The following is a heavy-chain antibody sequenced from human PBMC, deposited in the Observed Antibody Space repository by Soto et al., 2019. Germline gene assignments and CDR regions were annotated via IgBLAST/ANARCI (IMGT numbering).Heavy chain of an antibody. J-gene: IGHJ4*02. CDR3: TLRQDTSRGPIY. D-gene: IGHD3-22*01. CDR1: GFSLTTGGMT. Sequence: SGPTLVNPTQTLTLTCTVSGFSLTTGGMTLGWIRQPPGKAPEWLALGYEYSPSLNSRLTFTKDTSKSQVVLTMTNMDPVDTATYYCTLRQDTSRGPIYWGQGILVTVSS. CDR2: GYE. V-gene: IGHV2-5*01.